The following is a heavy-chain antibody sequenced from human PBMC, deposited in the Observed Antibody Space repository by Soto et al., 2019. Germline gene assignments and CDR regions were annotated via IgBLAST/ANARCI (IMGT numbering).Heavy chain of an antibody. D-gene: IGHD6-6*01. V-gene: IGHV4-31*03. Sequence: SETLSLTCTVSGGSISSGGYYWSWIRQHPGKGLEWIGYIYYSGSTYYNPSLKSRVTISVDTSKNQFSLKLSSVTAADTAVYYCAREGIAARPGGMDVWGQATTVTVSS. CDR3: AREGIAARPGGMDV. J-gene: IGHJ6*02. CDR1: GGSISSGGYY. CDR2: IYYSGST.